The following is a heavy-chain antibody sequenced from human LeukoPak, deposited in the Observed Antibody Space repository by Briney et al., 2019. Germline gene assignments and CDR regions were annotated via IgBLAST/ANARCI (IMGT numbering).Heavy chain of an antibody. CDR1: GGSISSYY. Sequence: SETLSLTCTVSGGSISSYYWSWIRQPPGKGLEWIGYIYYSGTTNYNPSLKSRVTISIDTSKNQFSLKLSSVTAADTAVYYCARIPETFYYDSSGYFFDYWGQGTLVTVSS. J-gene: IGHJ4*02. CDR2: IYYSGTT. D-gene: IGHD3-22*01. V-gene: IGHV4-59*01. CDR3: ARIPETFYYDSSGYFFDY.